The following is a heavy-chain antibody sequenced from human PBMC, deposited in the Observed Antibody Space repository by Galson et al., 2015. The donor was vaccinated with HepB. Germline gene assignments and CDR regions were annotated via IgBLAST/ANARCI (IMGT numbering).Heavy chain of an antibody. D-gene: IGHD6-13*01. V-gene: IGHV4-31*03. Sequence: TLSLTCTVSGGSISSGGYYWSWIRQHPGKGLEWIGYIYYSGSTYYNPSPKSRVTISVDTSKNQFSLKLSSVTAADTAVYYCASSWYQGGAFDIWGQGTMVTVSS. J-gene: IGHJ3*02. CDR1: GGSISSGGYY. CDR3: ASSWYQGGAFDI. CDR2: IYYSGST.